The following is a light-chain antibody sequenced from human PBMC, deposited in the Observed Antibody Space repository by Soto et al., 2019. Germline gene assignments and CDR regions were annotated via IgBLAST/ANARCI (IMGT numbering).Light chain of an antibody. Sequence: QSVLTQPASVSGSPGQSITISCTGTSSDVGAYNFVSWHQRHPGKAPKLMIYEVSNRPSGVSNRFSGSKSGDTASLAISGLQAEDEADYYCSSYTTRTTLYVFGTGTRSPS. CDR1: SSDVGAYNF. CDR2: EVS. V-gene: IGLV2-14*03. CDR3: SSYTTRTTLYV. J-gene: IGLJ1*01.